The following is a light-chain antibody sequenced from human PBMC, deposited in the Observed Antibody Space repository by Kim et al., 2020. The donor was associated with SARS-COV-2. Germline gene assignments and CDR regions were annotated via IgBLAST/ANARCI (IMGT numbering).Light chain of an antibody. V-gene: IGKV3D-15*03. CDR2: GAS. Sequence: EMVMTQSPATLSVSPGERATLSCRGSQSVSSDLAWYQQKPGQAPRLLIYGASIRATGIPARFSGSGSGTEFTLTITILQSEDFAVYYCQQYNNWPGTFGQGTKLEI. CDR3: QQYNNWPGT. CDR1: QSVSSD. J-gene: IGKJ2*01.